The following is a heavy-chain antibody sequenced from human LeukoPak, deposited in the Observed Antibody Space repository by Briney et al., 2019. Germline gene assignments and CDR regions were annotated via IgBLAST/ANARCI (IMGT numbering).Heavy chain of an antibody. D-gene: IGHD4-17*01. CDR2: IIPIFGTA. CDR1: GGTFSSYA. Sequence: ASVKVSCKASGGTFSSYAISWVRQAPGQGLEWMGGIIPIFGTANYAQKFQGRVTITADKSTSTAYMELSSLRSEDTAVYYCARERTTPERGYYYYGRLGQRDHGHRLL. J-gene: IGHJ6*03. V-gene: IGHV1-69*06. CDR3: ARERTTPERGYYYYGR.